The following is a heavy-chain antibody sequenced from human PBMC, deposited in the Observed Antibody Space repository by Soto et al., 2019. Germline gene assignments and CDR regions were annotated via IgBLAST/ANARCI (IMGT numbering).Heavy chain of an antibody. CDR2: IIPIFGTA. Sequence: QVQLVQSGAEVKKPGSSVKVSCKASGGTFSSYAISWVRQAPGQGLEWMGGIIPIFGTANYAQKFQGRVTITADESTSTDYMELSSLRSEDTAVYYCARVVQQLVEKYGMDVWGPGTTVTVSS. J-gene: IGHJ6*02. D-gene: IGHD6-6*01. V-gene: IGHV1-69*01. CDR1: GGTFSSYA. CDR3: ARVVQQLVEKYGMDV.